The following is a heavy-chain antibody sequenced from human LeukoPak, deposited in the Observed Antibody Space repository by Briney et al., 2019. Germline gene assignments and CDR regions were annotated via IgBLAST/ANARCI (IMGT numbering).Heavy chain of an antibody. CDR1: GYTFTGYY. D-gene: IGHD6-19*01. V-gene: IGHV1-2*02. Sequence: SGKVSCKASGYTFTGYYVHWVRQAPGQGLEWMGWINPNSGGTGYAQKFQGRVTMTRDTSITTVYMELSRLRSDDTAFYYCASDCTAVAQNWFDLWGQGTLVTVSS. J-gene: IGHJ5*02. CDR2: INPNSGGT. CDR3: ASDCTAVAQNWFDL.